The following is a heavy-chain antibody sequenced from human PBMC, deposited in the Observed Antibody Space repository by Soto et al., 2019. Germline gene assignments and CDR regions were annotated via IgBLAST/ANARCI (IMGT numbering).Heavy chain of an antibody. CDR2: ISSSSSTI. Sequence: EVQLVESGRGLVQPGGSLRLSCAASGFTFSSYSMNWVRQAPGKGLEWVSYISSSSSTIYYADSVKGRFTISRDNAKNSLYLQMDSLRDEDTAVYYCASGVVVTAIPGGMDVWGQGTTVTVSS. J-gene: IGHJ6*02. V-gene: IGHV3-48*02. CDR3: ASGVVVTAIPGGMDV. CDR1: GFTFSSYS. D-gene: IGHD2-21*02.